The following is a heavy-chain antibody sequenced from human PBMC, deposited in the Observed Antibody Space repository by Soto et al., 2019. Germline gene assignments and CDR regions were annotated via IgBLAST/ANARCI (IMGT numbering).Heavy chain of an antibody. CDR3: ARASISGTAV. CDR2: IYYSGNT. D-gene: IGHD3-9*01. Sequence: PSVTMRLTCSFAGCSSSSGCYYWSWISQPPGKGLEWIGNIYYSGNTYYNPSLKSRLIISIDTSKNQFSLKVGSVTAADTAVYDCARASISGTAVWGHGTTVT. V-gene: IGHV4-30-4*01. J-gene: IGHJ6*02. CDR1: GCSSSSGCYY.